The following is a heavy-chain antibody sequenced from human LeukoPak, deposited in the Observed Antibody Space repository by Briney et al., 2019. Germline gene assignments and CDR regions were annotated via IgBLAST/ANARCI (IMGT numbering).Heavy chain of an antibody. D-gene: IGHD1-26*01. V-gene: IGHV3-23*01. CDR2: FRASGGST. Sequence: PGGSLRLSCAPSGFTFSSYAMSWVRQAPGKGLEWVSGFRASGGSTYYTDSVKGRFSISRDNSKNTLHLQMNSLRAEDTAVYYCAKGLNSGNYYDAFDIWGQGTLVTVS. J-gene: IGHJ3*02. CDR3: AKGLNSGNYYDAFDI. CDR1: GFTFSSYA.